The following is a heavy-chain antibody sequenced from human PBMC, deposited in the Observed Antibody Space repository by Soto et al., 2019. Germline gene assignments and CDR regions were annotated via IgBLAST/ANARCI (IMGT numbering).Heavy chain of an antibody. Sequence: QVQLQESGPGLVKPSETLSLTCTVSGGSISSSYWSWIRQPPGKGLEWIGYIYYSGNSNYNPSLKSRVTKSVDTSTNQFSMKLSSVTAADTAVYYCARDRVRYSSSWYGERWFDPWGQGTLVTVSS. CDR3: ARDRVRYSSSWYGERWFDP. D-gene: IGHD6-13*01. CDR1: GGSISSSY. CDR2: IYYSGNS. J-gene: IGHJ5*02. V-gene: IGHV4-59*01.